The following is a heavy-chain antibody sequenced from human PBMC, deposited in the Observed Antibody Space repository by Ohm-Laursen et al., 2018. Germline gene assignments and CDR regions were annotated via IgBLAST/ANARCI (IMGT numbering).Heavy chain of an antibody. V-gene: IGHV1-24*01. J-gene: IGHJ3*02. Sequence: ASVKVSCKVSGYTLTELSMHWVRQAPGKGLVWMGGFDPEDGETIYAQKFQGRVTMTEDTSTDTAYMELSSLRSEDTAVYYCATDPSGVDAFDIWGQGTMVTVSS. CDR2: FDPEDGET. D-gene: IGHD1-26*01. CDR3: ATDPSGVDAFDI. CDR1: GYTLTELS.